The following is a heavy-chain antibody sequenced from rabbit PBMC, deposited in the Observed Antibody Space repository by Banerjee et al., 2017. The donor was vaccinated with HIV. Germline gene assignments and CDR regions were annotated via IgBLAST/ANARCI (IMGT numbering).Heavy chain of an antibody. Sequence: QEQLEESGGDLVKPGASLTLTCKASGFTISSSYWICWVRQAPGKGLEWIACIDAGSSGSTYYASWAKGRFTISKTSSTTVTLQMTSLTVADTATYFCARDPPGTIYGVGGYAFDPWGQGTLVTVS. D-gene: IGHD2-1*01. CDR3: ARDPPGTIYGVGGYAFDP. CDR2: IDAGSSGST. CDR1: GFTISSSYW. V-gene: IGHV1S45*01. J-gene: IGHJ2*01.